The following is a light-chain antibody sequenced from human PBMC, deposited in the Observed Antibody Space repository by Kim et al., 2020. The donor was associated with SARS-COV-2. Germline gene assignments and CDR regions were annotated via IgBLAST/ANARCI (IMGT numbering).Light chain of an antibody. V-gene: IGLV3-19*01. CDR3: NSRESSANHWM. J-gene: IGLJ3*02. CDR2: GKN. Sequence: ALGQPDRITCQGDSLRTYYASWYQQKPGQAPVLVFYGKNNRPSGIPDRFSGSYSGNTASLTITAAQAEDEADYYCNSRESSANHWMFGGGTKLTVL. CDR1: SLRTYY.